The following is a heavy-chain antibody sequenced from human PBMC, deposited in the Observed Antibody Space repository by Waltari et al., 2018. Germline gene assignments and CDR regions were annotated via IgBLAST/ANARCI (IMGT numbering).Heavy chain of an antibody. CDR2: MSSSSSYI. V-gene: IGHV3-21*01. CDR1: GFTSGSYS. CDR3: AREGYYGSGLLDY. D-gene: IGHD3-10*01. Sequence: EVQLVESGGGLVRPGGSLGLAGAASGFTSGSYSLNWARQAPGKGLEWVSSMSSSSSYIYYADSVKGRFTISRDNAKNSLYLQMNSLRAEDTAVYYCAREGYYGSGLLDYWGQGTLVTVSS. J-gene: IGHJ4*02.